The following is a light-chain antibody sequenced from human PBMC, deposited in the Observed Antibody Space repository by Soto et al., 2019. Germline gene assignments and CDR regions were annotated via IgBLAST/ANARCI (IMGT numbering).Light chain of an antibody. Sequence: EIELTQSPGTLSLSPGERATLSCRASQSVSSRYVAWYQHKPGQAPRLLIYGASSRATGIPDRFSGSGSGTDFTLTISRLEPEDFAVYYCQQYGTSLVWFGQGTKVDIK. CDR1: QSVSSRY. J-gene: IGKJ1*01. V-gene: IGKV3-20*01. CDR3: QQYGTSLVW. CDR2: GAS.